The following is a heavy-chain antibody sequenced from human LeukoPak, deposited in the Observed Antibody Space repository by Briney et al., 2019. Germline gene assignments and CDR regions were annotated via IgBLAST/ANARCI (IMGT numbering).Heavy chain of an antibody. D-gene: IGHD6-13*01. CDR2: ISSSSSTI. J-gene: IGHJ4*02. V-gene: IGHV3-48*01. CDR3: ARDWDIAAAGNLDY. Sequence: PGGSLRLSCAASGFTFSSYSMNWVRQAPGKGLEWVSYISSSSSTIYYADSVKGRFTISRDNAKNSLYLQMNSLRAEDTAVYYCARDWDIAAAGNLDYWGQGTLVTVSS. CDR1: GFTFSSYS.